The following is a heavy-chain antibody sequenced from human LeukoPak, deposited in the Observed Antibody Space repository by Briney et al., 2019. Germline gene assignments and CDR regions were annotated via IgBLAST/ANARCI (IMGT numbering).Heavy chain of an antibody. D-gene: IGHD3-10*01. CDR2: INHSGST. J-gene: IGHJ4*02. CDR1: GGSFSGYY. Sequence: SETLSLTCAVYGGSFSGYYWSWIRQPPGKGLEWTGEINHSGSTNYNPSLKSRVTISVDTSKNQFSLKLSSVTAADTAVYYCARKRALNYGSGSYYTRQGYYFDYWGQGTLVTVSS. V-gene: IGHV4-34*01. CDR3: ARKRALNYGSGSYYTRQGYYFDY.